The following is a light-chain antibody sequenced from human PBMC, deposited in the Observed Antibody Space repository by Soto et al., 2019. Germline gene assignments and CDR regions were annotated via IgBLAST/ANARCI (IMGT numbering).Light chain of an antibody. Sequence: DIQMTQSPSSLSASVGDRVTITCRASQSISSYLNWYQQKPGKAPKLLIYAASSLQSGVPSRFSGSGPGTDFTLPISSLQPEDFATYYCQQSYSTPWTFGQGTKVEIK. CDR1: QSISSY. V-gene: IGKV1-39*01. J-gene: IGKJ1*01. CDR2: AAS. CDR3: QQSYSTPWT.